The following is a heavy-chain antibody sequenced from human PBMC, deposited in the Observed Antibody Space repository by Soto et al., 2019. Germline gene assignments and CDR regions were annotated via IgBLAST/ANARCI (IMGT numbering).Heavy chain of an antibody. V-gene: IGHV3-30-3*01. CDR3: ARDAPVATSKYYYYGMDV. J-gene: IGHJ6*02. CDR2: ISYDGSNK. CDR1: GFTFSKYA. Sequence: GGSLRLSCAASGFTFSKYAMHWVRQAPGKGLEWVAVISYDGSNKYYADSVKGRFTISRDNSKNTLYLQMNSLRGEDTAVYYCARDAPVATSKYYYYGMDVWGQGTTVTVSS. D-gene: IGHD5-12*01.